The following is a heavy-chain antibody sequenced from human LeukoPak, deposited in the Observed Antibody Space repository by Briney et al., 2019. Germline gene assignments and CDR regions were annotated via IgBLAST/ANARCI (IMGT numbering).Heavy chain of an antibody. D-gene: IGHD6-6*01. J-gene: IGHJ4*02. CDR3: ARSTFSIAARPRYFDY. V-gene: IGHV1-46*01. Sequence: VASVKVSCKASGYTFTSYYMHWVRQAPGQGLEWMGIINPGGGSTSYAQKFRGRVTMTRDTSTSTVYMELSSLRSEDTAVYYCARSTFSIAARPRYFDYWGQGTLVTVSS. CDR2: INPGGGST. CDR1: GYTFTSYY.